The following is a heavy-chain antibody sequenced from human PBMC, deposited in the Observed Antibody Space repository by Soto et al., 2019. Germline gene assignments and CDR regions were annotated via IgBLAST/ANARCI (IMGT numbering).Heavy chain of an antibody. CDR3: ARGQTKRKIFGVVISPRWFDP. Sequence: GASVKASCKASGYTFTSYDINWVRQATGQGLEWMGWMNPNSGNTGYAQKFQGRVTMTRNTSISTAYMELSSLRSEDTAVYYCARGQTKRKIFGVVISPRWFDPWGQGTLVTVSS. CDR1: GYTFTSYD. D-gene: IGHD3-3*01. J-gene: IGHJ5*02. CDR2: MNPNSGNT. V-gene: IGHV1-8*01.